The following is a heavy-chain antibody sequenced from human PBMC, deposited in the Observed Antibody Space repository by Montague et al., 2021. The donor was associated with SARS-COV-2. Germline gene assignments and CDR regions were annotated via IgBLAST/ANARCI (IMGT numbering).Heavy chain of an antibody. J-gene: IGHJ3*02. CDR3: ARGQITMVRGVPQRAFDI. D-gene: IGHD3-10*01. CDR1: GGSISSSNW. V-gene: IGHV4-4*02. Sequence: SETLSLTCAVSGGSISSSNWWSWVRQPPGKGLEWIGEIYHSGSTNYNPPLQSRVTKSVDKSKNQFSLKLCSVTAADTAVYYCARGQITMVRGVPQRAFDIWGQGTMVTVSS. CDR2: IYHSGST.